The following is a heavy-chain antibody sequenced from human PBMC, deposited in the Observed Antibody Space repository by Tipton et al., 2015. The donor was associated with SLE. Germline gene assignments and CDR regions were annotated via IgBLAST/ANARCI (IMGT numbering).Heavy chain of an antibody. CDR2: IYYSGST. J-gene: IGHJ4*02. CDR3: ARDLGRLYFDY. Sequence: TLSLTCTVSGGSISSYYWNWIRQPPGKGLEWIGYIYYSGSTNYNPSLKSRVTISVDTSKNQFSLKLSSVTAADTAVYYCARDLGRLYFDYWGQGTLVTVSS. D-gene: IGHD3-16*01. CDR1: GGSISSYY. V-gene: IGHV4-59*01.